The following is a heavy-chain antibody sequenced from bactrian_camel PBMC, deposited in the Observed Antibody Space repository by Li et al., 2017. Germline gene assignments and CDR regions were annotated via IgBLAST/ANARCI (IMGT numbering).Heavy chain of an antibody. J-gene: IGHJ4*01. CDR1: EYQFMRYC. D-gene: IGHD1*01. CDR2: IDRDGRT. V-gene: IGHV3S53*01. CDR3: AADTERSRLCSIHSIPYNY. Sequence: VQLVESGGGTVQAGGSLRLSCEDSEYQFMRYCMGWFRQTPGKERERVADIDRDGRTRYMDSVKGRFTISRDYATNTFYLDMNDLRPEDTAMYYCAADTERSRLCSIHSIPYNYWGQGTQVTVS.